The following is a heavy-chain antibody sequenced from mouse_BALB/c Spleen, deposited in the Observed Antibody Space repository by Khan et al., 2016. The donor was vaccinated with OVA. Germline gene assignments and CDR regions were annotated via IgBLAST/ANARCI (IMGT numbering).Heavy chain of an antibody. V-gene: IGHV1-69*02. CDR2: IYPCDSYT. J-gene: IGHJ2*01. Sequence: QVQLQQSGAELVRPGASVKLSCRASGYTFTNYWINWVKQRPGQGLEWIGNIYPCDSYTNYNQKFKDKATLTVDKFSSTAYMQLSSPTSEGSAVYYCTRGDPGNFDFWGQGTTLTVSS. CDR1: GYTFTNYW. D-gene: IGHD2-13*01. CDR3: TRGDPGNFDF.